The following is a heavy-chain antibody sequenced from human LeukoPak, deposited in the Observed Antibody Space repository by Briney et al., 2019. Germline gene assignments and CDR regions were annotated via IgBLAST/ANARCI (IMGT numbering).Heavy chain of an antibody. CDR2: IYSGGST. Sequence: GGSLRLSCAASGFTVSSNYMSWVRQAPGKGLEWVSVIYSGGSTYYADSVKGRFTISRDNSKDTLYLQMNSLRAEDTAVYYCARIAVAGLNYFDYGGQGTLVTVSS. D-gene: IGHD6-19*01. V-gene: IGHV3-53*01. J-gene: IGHJ4*02. CDR3: ARIAVAGLNYFDY. CDR1: GFTVSSNY.